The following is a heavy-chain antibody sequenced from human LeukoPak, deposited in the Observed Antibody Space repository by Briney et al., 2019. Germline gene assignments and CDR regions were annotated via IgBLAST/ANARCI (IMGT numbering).Heavy chain of an antibody. CDR3: AREYYYDSSGFYASSYYYYGIDV. V-gene: IGHV4-34*01. CDR1: AGSFSGYY. Sequence: PSETLSLTCAVYAGSFSGYYWSWIRQPPGKGLEWIWEINHSGYTNYNPSLRSRVTISVDTSKNQFSLKLRSVTAADTAVYYCAREYYYDSSGFYASSYYYYGIDVWGQGTTVTVSS. J-gene: IGHJ6*02. D-gene: IGHD3-22*01. CDR2: INHSGYT.